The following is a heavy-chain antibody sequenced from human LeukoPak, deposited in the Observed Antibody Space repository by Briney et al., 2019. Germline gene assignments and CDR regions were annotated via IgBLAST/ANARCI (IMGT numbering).Heavy chain of an antibody. V-gene: IGHV3-11*01. Sequence: KTGGSLRLSCAASGFTFSDYYMSWIRQAPGKGLEWVSYISSSGSTIYYADSVKGRFTISRDNAKNSLYLQMNSLRAEDTAVYYCASKRLSRYYYHGMDVWGQGTTVTVSS. D-gene: IGHD5-12*01. J-gene: IGHJ6*02. CDR1: GFTFSDYY. CDR3: ASKRLSRYYYHGMDV. CDR2: ISSSGSTI.